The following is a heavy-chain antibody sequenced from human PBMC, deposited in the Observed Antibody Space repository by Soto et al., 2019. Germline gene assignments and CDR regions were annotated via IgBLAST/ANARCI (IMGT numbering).Heavy chain of an antibody. J-gene: IGHJ6*02. CDR2: INPSGGST. Sequence: ASVKVSCKASGYTFTSYYMHWVRQAPGQGLEWMGIINPSGGSTSYAQKFQGRVTMTRDTSTSTVYMELSSLRSEDTAVYYCARDRLLTTMTTSGMDVWGQGTTVTVSS. V-gene: IGHV1-46*01. CDR1: GYTFTSYY. D-gene: IGHD4-4*01. CDR3: ARDRLLTTMTTSGMDV.